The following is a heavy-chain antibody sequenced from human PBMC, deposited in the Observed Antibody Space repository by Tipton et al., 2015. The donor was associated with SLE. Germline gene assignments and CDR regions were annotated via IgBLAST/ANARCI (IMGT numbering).Heavy chain of an antibody. CDR1: GGSFSGYN. J-gene: IGHJ4*02. CDR3: ARQGAVAGFDY. Sequence: TLSLTCAVYGGSFSGYNWSWIRQPPGKGLQWIGEINHAGSTNYNPSLKSRVTISVDTSKNQFSLKLSSVTAADTAVYYCARQGAVAGFDYWGQGTLVTVSS. V-gene: IGHV4-34*01. D-gene: IGHD6-19*01. CDR2: INHAGST.